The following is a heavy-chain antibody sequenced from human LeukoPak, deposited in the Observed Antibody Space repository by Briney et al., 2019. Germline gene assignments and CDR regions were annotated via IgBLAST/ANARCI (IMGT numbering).Heavy chain of an antibody. CDR3: ARLLHYYDSSGYSRSTEFDY. CDR2: ISAYNGNT. Sequence: ASVKVSCKASGYTFTGYGISWVRQAPGQGLEWMGWISAYNGNTNYAQKLQGRVTMTTDTSTSTAYMELRSLRSDDTAVYYCARLLHYYDSSGYSRSTEFDYWGQGTLVTVSS. J-gene: IGHJ4*02. D-gene: IGHD3-22*01. V-gene: IGHV1-18*01. CDR1: GYTFTGYG.